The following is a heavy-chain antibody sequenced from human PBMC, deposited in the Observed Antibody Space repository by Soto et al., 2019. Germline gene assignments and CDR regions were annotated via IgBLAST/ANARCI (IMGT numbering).Heavy chain of an antibody. D-gene: IGHD6-19*01. Sequence: GSLRLSCTASGFTFGDYAMSWFRQAPGKGLEWVGFIRSKAYGGTTEYAASVKGRFTISRDDSKSIAYLQMNSLKTEDTAVYYCTRGRKQWLVLVDYWGQGTLVTVSS. V-gene: IGHV3-49*03. CDR1: GFTFGDYA. J-gene: IGHJ4*02. CDR2: IRSKAYGGTT. CDR3: TRGRKQWLVLVDY.